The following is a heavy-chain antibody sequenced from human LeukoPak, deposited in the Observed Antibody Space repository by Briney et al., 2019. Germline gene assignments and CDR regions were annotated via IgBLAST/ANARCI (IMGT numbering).Heavy chain of an antibody. Sequence: PWGSLRLSCAASGFTFSDYNMHWARQAPGKGLDWVALMSPDGNKKYYADSVKGRFTISGDNSKNTVDLQLNSLRAEDTAVYYCARDLIGRYTFDYCGQGTLVTVSS. CDR2: MSPDGNKK. D-gene: IGHD3-10*01. CDR1: GFTFSDYN. J-gene: IGHJ4*02. V-gene: IGHV3-30-3*01. CDR3: ARDLIGRYTFDY.